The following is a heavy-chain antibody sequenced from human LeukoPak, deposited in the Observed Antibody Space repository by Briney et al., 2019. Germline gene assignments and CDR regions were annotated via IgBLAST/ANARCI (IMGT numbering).Heavy chain of an antibody. CDR2: IYYSGTT. CDR1: GGSISSSSFY. D-gene: IGHD5-12*01. CDR3: ARGSGYDYNY. V-gene: IGHV4-39*07. Sequence: SETLSPTCTVSGGSISSSSFYWGWIRQPPGKGLEWIGSIYYSGTTYYNPSLKSRVSISVDTSKNQFSLKLSSVTAADTAVYYCARGSGYDYNYWGQGTLVTVSS. J-gene: IGHJ4*02.